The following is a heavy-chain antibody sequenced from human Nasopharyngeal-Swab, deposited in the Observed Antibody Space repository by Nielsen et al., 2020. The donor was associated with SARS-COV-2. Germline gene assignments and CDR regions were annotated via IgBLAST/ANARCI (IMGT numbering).Heavy chain of an antibody. CDR3: ARDALTGGVDY. D-gene: IGHD7-27*01. V-gene: IGHV3-7*03. J-gene: IGHJ4*02. CDR1: GFTFSSYW. CDR2: IKQDGSEK. Sequence: GGSLRFSCEASGFTFSSYWMSWVRQAPGKGLEWVANIKQDGSEKNYVDSVKGRFSISRDTTKNSLYLQMNSLRAEDTAVYYCARDALTGGVDYWGQGTLVTVSS.